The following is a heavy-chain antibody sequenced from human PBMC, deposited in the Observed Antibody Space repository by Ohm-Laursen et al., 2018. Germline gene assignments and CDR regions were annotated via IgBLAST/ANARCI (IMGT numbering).Heavy chain of an antibody. CDR2: INPNSGGT. Sequence: ESLRISCKASGYTFTSYYMHWVRQAPGQGLEWMGWINPNSGGTNYAQKFKGRVTMTSDTSITTAYMELSRLRSDDTAVYYCARDDRYYYGSGDYWGQGTLVTVSS. D-gene: IGHD3-10*01. V-gene: IGHV1-2*02. J-gene: IGHJ4*02. CDR1: GYTFTSYY. CDR3: ARDDRYYYGSGDY.